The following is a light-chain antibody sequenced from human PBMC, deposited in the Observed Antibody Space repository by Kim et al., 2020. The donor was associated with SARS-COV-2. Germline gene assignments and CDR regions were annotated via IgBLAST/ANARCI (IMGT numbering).Light chain of an antibody. J-gene: IGKJ2*01. CDR2: GAS. CDR3: QQYGSSPYT. V-gene: IGKV3-20*01. CDR1: QSVSSSY. Sequence: SPVESAPPSCRASQSVSSSYLAWYQQKPGQAPRLLIYGASSRATGIPDRFSGSGSGTDFTLTISRLEPEDFAVYYCQQYGSSPYTFGQGTKLEI.